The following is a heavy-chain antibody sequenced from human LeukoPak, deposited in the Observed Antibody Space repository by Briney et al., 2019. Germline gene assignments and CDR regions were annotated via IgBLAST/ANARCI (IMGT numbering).Heavy chain of an antibody. Sequence: PGGSLRLSCAASGFTFDDYGMSWVRQAPGKGLEWVSGINWNGGSTGYADSVKGRFTISRDNAKNSLYLQMNSLRAEDTALYYCARARRIVGATRTRGAFDIWGQGTMVTVSS. CDR1: GFTFDDYG. CDR3: ARARRIVGATRTRGAFDI. J-gene: IGHJ3*02. D-gene: IGHD1-26*01. CDR2: INWNGGST. V-gene: IGHV3-20*04.